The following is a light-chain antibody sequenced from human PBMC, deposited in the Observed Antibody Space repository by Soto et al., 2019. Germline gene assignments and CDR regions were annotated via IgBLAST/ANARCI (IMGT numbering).Light chain of an antibody. J-gene: IGKJ1*01. Sequence: EIVLTQSPGTLSLSPGERATLSCRASQSVSSSYLAWYQQKPGQAPRLLIYGASSRATGIPDRFSGSGSGTDVTLTISRLEPEDFAVYYCHQYGSSPPTFGQGTKVDIK. CDR1: QSVSSSY. CDR2: GAS. CDR3: HQYGSSPPT. V-gene: IGKV3-20*01.